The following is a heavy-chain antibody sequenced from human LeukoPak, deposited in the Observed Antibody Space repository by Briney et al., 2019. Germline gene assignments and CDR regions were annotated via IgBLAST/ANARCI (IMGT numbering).Heavy chain of an antibody. CDR2: ISHRGRT. CDR3: AREGIKDTASFDY. V-gene: IGHV4-34*01. Sequence: SETLSLTRAVYGGSFSGYYWHWIRQPPGKGMEWVGEISHRGRTNYNPSLKSRVTISVDTSKNQFSLKLSSVTAADTAVYYCAREGIKDTASFDYWGQGTLVTVSS. CDR1: GGSFSGYY. J-gene: IGHJ4*02. D-gene: IGHD5-18*01.